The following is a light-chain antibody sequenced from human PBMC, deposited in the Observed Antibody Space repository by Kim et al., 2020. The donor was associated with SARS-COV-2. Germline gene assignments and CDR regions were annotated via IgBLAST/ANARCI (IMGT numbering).Light chain of an antibody. V-gene: IGLV1-51*01. CDR2: DTN. J-gene: IGLJ2*01. CDR1: TSNVANND. Sequence: GPKVSISCSGRTSNVANNDVSWYQQLPGTAPKLLIYDTNKRPSGIPDRFSGSKSGASATLVVTGLQTGDEADYYCGTWDTSLIAMVFGGGTQLTVL. CDR3: GTWDTSLIAMV.